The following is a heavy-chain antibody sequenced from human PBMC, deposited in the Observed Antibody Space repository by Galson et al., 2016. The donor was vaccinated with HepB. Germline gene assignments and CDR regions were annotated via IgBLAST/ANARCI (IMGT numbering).Heavy chain of an antibody. Sequence: SVKVSCKVSGDSLSELSMHWVRQAPGKGLEYMGISVAEDGEPFYAEKFQGRVTMMEDTSTDTAYLELRSLRSEDTAVYYCATDRAEAALVAFDLWGQGTMVTVSS. J-gene: IGHJ3*01. CDR2: SVAEDGEP. D-gene: IGHD6-19*01. V-gene: IGHV1-24*01. CDR3: ATDRAEAALVAFDL. CDR1: GDSLSELS.